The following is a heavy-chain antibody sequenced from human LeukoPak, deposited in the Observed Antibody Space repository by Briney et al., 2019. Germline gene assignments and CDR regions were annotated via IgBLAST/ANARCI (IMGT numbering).Heavy chain of an antibody. V-gene: IGHV3-7*01. CDR2: IKQEGSEK. CDR1: GFTFSSYW. D-gene: IGHD4-17*01. J-gene: IGHJ4*02. Sequence: GGSLGLSCAASGFTFSSYWMSWVRQAPGKGLGWVANIKQEGSEKYYVDSVKGRFTISRDNAKNTLYLQMNSLRAEDTAVYYCASGPYGVVDYWGQGTLVTVSS. CDR3: ASGPYGVVDY.